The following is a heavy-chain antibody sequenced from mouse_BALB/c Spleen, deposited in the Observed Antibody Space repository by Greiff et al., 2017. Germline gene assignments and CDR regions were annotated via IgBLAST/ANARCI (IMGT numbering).Heavy chain of an antibody. D-gene: IGHD1-1*01. Sequence: EVQRVESGGGLVQPGGSLRLSCATSGFTFSDFYMEWVRQPPGKRLEWIAASRNKANDYTTEYSASVKGRFIVSRDTSQSILYLQMNALRAEDTAIYYCARDAGKFLLYAMDYWGQGTSVTVSS. CDR2: SRNKANDYTT. CDR3: ARDAGKFLLYAMDY. V-gene: IGHV7-1*02. J-gene: IGHJ4*01. CDR1: GFTFSDFY.